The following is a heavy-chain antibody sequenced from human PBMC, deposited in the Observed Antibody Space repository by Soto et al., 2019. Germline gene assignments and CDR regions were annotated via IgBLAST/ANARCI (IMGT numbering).Heavy chain of an antibody. D-gene: IGHD3-10*01. V-gene: IGHV3-48*03. CDR2: IRSRGTSP. Sequence: GGSLRLSCTPSGFSSSTYETIWVRQAPGKGLEWVSRIRSRGTSPYYADSVKGRFTVSRDTATNSLYLQMNNLRTDDTALYYCAREGHRGPSDAFDVGGQGTMVTVS. J-gene: IGHJ3*01. CDR3: AREGHRGPSDAFDV. CDR1: GFSSSTYE.